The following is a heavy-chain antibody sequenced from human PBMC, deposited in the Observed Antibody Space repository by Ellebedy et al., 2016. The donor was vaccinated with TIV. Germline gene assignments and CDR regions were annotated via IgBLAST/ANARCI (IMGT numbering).Heavy chain of an antibody. CDR1: GFTFSSDA. CDR3: ARWPSGDAPLDY. J-gene: IGHJ4*02. Sequence: GGSLRLSCAASGFTFSSDAMNWVRQAPGKGLEWVAVISYDGSNKYYADSVKGRFTNSRDNSKNTLYLQMNSLRVEETAVYYCARWPSGDAPLDYWGQGTLVTISS. V-gene: IGHV3-30-3*01. D-gene: IGHD4-17*01. CDR2: ISYDGSNK.